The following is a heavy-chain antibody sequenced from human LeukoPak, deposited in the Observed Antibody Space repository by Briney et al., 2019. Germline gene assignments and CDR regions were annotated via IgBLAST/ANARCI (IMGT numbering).Heavy chain of an antibody. CDR2: IWYDGSNI. V-gene: IGHV3-33*01. D-gene: IGHD2-21*01. Sequence: PGGSLRLSCAASGFTFSGYGIHWVRQAPGKGLEWVAVIWYDGSNIYYADSVKVPFTISRDNSRNALYLQMNSLRAEDTAVYYCVRELAPVVQYYFDHWGPGTLVTVSS. CDR1: GFTFSGYG. J-gene: IGHJ4*02. CDR3: VRELAPVVQYYFDH.